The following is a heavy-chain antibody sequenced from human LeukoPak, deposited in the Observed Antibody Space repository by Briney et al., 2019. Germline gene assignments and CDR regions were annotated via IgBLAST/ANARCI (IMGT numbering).Heavy chain of an antibody. V-gene: IGHV3-30-3*01. Sequence: GGSLRLSCAASGFTFSSYAMHWVRQAPGKGLEWVAVISYDGSNKYYADSVKGRFTISRDNSKNTLYLQMNSLRAEDTAVYYCARGTGLDGIDYWGQGTLVTVSS. CDR2: ISYDGSNK. CDR1: GFTFSSYA. CDR3: ARGTGLDGIDY. J-gene: IGHJ4*02. D-gene: IGHD6-19*01.